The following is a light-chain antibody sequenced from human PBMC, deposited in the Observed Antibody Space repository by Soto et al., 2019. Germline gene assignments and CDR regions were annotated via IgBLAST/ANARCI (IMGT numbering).Light chain of an antibody. CDR3: QQYHRAPWS. J-gene: IGKJ1*01. CDR2: ATS. CDR1: QAISSY. V-gene: IGKV1-27*01. Sequence: DNQMTQSPSSLSASVGDRVTITCRASQAISSYLAWYQQKPGQVPTLLIYATSTLQSGVSSRFSGSGYGTDFTLNIKSLQPEDVANYYCQQYHRAPWSFGQGTKVEIK.